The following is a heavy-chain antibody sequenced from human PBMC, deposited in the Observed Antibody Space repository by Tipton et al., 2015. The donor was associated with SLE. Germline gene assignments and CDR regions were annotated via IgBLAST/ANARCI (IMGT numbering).Heavy chain of an antibody. V-gene: IGHV4-38-2*01. CDR3: AGGPVLQGAGFDF. Sequence: TLSLTCDVSGNDISRGTYWAWIRQPPGKGLEWIGSIFQRGSARYNPSLKSRASISVDTSKNQFSLRLTSVTAADTAVYYCAGGPVLQGAGFDFWGQGTMVTVSS. CDR1: GNDISRGTY. CDR2: IFQRGSA. D-gene: IGHD1-26*01. J-gene: IGHJ3*01.